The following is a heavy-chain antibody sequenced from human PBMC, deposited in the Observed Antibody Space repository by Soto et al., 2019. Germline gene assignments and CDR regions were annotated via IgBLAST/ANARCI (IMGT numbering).Heavy chain of an antibody. D-gene: IGHD1-26*01. Sequence: QVQLVESGGGVVQPGRSLRLSCAASGFTFSSYAMHWVRQAPGKGLEWVAVISYDGSNKYYADSVKGRFTISRDNSKNTLYLQMNSLRAEDTAVYYCASIPPSAVGATSEVDYWGQGILVTVSS. V-gene: IGHV3-30-3*01. CDR3: ASIPPSAVGATSEVDY. CDR2: ISYDGSNK. CDR1: GFTFSSYA. J-gene: IGHJ4*02.